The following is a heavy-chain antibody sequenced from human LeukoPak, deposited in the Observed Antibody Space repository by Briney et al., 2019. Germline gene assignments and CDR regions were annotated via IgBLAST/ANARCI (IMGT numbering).Heavy chain of an antibody. CDR3: ARHITGDYNWFDP. D-gene: IGHD1-20*01. CDR1: GGSISSYF. CDR2: IYYSGST. J-gene: IGHJ5*02. V-gene: IGHV4-59*01. Sequence: PSETLSLTCTVSGGSISSYFWSWIRQPPGKGLEWIGYIYYSGSTNHNPSLKSRVTISVDTSKNQFSLKLSSVTAADTAVYYCARHITGDYNWFDPWGQGTLVTVSS.